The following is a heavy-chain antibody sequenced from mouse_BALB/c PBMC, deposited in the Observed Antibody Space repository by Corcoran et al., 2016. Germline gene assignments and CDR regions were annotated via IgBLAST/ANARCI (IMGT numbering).Heavy chain of an antibody. CDR3: ARSRDGDAMDY. V-gene: IGHV1S136*01. CDR1: GYTFTSYD. J-gene: IGHJ4*01. D-gene: IGHD3-3*01. Sequence: VQLQQSGAELVKPGASVKLSCKASGYTFTSYDINWVKQKPGQGLEWIGYINPYNDGTKYNEKFKGKATLTSDKSSSTAYMELSSLTSEDSAVYYCARSRDGDAMDYWGQGTSVTVSS. CDR2: INPYNDGT.